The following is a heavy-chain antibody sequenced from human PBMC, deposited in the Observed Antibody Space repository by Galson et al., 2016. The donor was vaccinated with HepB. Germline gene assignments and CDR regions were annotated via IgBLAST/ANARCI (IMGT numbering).Heavy chain of an antibody. V-gene: IGHV3-69-1*01. Sequence: SLRLSCAASGFTFSDYYMNWVRQAPGKGLEWVSSISSSSTRYYADSVKGRFTISRDNAKNTLYLQMNSLRAEDTAVYYCARDLWRGGRIDYWGQGTLVTVSS. J-gene: IGHJ4*02. CDR2: ISSSSTR. CDR3: ARDLWRGGRIDY. D-gene: IGHD4-23*01. CDR1: GFTFSDYY.